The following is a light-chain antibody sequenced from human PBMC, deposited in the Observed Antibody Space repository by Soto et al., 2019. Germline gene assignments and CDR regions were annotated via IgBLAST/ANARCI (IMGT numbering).Light chain of an antibody. J-gene: IGKJ3*01. V-gene: IGKV3-20*01. CDR1: QSVSSGY. Sequence: EIVLTQSPGTLSLSPGERATLSCRASQSVSSGYLAWYQQKPGQAPRLLIYGASSRATGIPDRFSGSESGTDFTLTISRLEPEDFAVYYCQQYGSSRITFGPGTKVDIK. CDR2: GAS. CDR3: QQYGSSRIT.